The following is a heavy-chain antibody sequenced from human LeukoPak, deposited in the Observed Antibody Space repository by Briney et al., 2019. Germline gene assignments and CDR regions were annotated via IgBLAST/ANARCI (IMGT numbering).Heavy chain of an antibody. V-gene: IGHV3-23*01. CDR1: GFTFSTFA. CDR2: IFPSGDEI. CDR3: ARAPRRDGYRNPFDY. Sequence: GGSLRLSCAASGFTFSTFAMIWVRQPPGKGLEWVSSIFPSGDEIHYADSVKGRFTISRDNAKNTLYLQMNSLRAEDTAVYYCARAPRRDGYRNPFDYWGQGTLVTVSS. D-gene: IGHD5-24*01. J-gene: IGHJ4*02.